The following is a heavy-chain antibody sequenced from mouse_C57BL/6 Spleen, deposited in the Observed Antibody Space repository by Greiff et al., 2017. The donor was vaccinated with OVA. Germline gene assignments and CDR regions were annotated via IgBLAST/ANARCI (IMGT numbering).Heavy chain of an antibody. D-gene: IGHD3-2*02. CDR2: IYPGGGYT. CDR3: ARMGGSGDGYFDV. CDR1: GYTFTNYW. V-gene: IGHV1-63*01. J-gene: IGHJ1*03. Sequence: QVQLQQSGAELVRPGTSVKMSCKASGYTFTNYWIGWAKQRPGHGLEWIGDIYPGGGYTNYNEKFKGKATLTADKSSSTAYMQFSSLTSEDSAIDYCARMGGSGDGYFDVWGTGTTVTVSA.